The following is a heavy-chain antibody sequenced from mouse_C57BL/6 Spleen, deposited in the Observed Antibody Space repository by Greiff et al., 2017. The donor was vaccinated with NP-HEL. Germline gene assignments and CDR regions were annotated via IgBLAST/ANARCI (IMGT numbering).Heavy chain of an antibody. V-gene: IGHV1-82*01. J-gene: IGHJ2*01. CDR3: ARKEAGNYFDY. CDR2: IYPGDGDT. CDR1: GYAFSSSW. Sequence: VQLQESGPELVKPGASVKISCKASGYAFSSSWMNWVKQRPGKGLEWIGRIYPGDGDTNYNGKFKGKATLTADKSSSTANMQLSSLTSEDSAVYFCARKEAGNYFDYWGQGTTLTVSS.